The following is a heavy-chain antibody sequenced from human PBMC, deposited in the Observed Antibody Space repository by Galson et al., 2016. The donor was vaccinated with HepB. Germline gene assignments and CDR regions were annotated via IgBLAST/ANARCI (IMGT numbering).Heavy chain of an antibody. Sequence: SVKVSCKASGYTFTTYTMNWVRQAPGQGLEWMGWINTTTGNPTYAQGVKGRFVISLDTSVNTAYLQISSLKAEDTAVYYCARDPSLRRLRYFELWGRGTLVTVSS. V-gene: IGHV7-4-1*02. J-gene: IGHJ2*01. CDR3: ARDPSLRRLRYFEL. D-gene: IGHD3-16*02. CDR2: INTTTGNP. CDR1: GYTFTTYT.